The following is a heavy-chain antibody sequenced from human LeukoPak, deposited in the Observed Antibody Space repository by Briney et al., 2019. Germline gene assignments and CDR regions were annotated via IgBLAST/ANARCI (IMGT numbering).Heavy chain of an antibody. CDR2: IKSKTDGGTT. CDR1: EFTFSNAW. J-gene: IGHJ5*02. Sequence: TSGGSLRLSCAASEFTFSNAWMTWARQGPGKGLEWVGRIKSKTDGGTTNYAAPVEGRFTISRDDSENTLYLQMNSLKTEDTAVYYCTTLFGGFPWGQGTLVTVSS. V-gene: IGHV3-15*01. D-gene: IGHD3-16*01. CDR3: TTLFGGFP.